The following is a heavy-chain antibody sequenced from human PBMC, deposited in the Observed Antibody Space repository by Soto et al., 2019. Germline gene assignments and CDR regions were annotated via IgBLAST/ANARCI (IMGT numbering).Heavy chain of an antibody. CDR3: ARDVSPGSSSLYREAFDI. D-gene: IGHD6-13*01. Sequence: EVQLEESGGDLVQPGGSLRLSCAASGFTLSAYWMTWVRQAPGKGLEWVANINRDGSKKYYLASERGRFTISRDNVGNSLFLKKDILGADTTAQYYWARDVSPGSSSLYREAFDIWGQGTMVTVSS. CDR2: INRDGSKK. J-gene: IGHJ3*02. CDR1: GFTLSAYW. V-gene: IGHV3-7*05.